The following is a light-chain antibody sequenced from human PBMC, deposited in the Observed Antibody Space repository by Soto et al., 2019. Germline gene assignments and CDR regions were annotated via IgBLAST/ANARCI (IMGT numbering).Light chain of an antibody. Sequence: QSVLTQPPSASGTPGQRVIISCSGSSSNIGSNTVNWYQQLPGTAPKLLIYSHNQRPSGVPDRFSGSKSGTSASLAISGLQSEDEAEYYCATWDDSLDGYVFGTGTKVTVL. CDR1: SSNIGSNT. CDR2: SHN. J-gene: IGLJ1*01. CDR3: ATWDDSLDGYV. V-gene: IGLV1-44*01.